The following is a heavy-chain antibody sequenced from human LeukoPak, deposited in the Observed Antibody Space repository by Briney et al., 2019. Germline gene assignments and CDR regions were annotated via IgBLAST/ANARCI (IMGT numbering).Heavy chain of an antibody. Sequence: PSETLSLTCAVYGGSFSGYYWSWIRQPPGKGLEWIGEINHSGSTNYNPFLKSRVTISVDTSKNQFSLKLSSVTAADTAVYYCAIAGGRAATFDYWGQGTLVTVSS. CDR1: GGSFSGYY. D-gene: IGHD1-26*01. V-gene: IGHV4-34*01. J-gene: IGHJ4*02. CDR2: INHSGST. CDR3: AIAGGRAATFDY.